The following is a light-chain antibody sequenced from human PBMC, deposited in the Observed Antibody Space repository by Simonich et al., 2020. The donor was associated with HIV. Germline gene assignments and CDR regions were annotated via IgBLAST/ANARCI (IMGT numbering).Light chain of an antibody. V-gene: IGKV4-1*01. Sequence: DIVMTQSPDSLAVSLGERATINSKSSQSVLTSSNNKNYLAWYQQKPGQPPKLLIYWATTRESGVPDRFSGSGSGTDFTLTISSLQAEDVAVYYCQQYFSTPRTFGQGTKVEIK. CDR1: QSVLTSSNNKNY. J-gene: IGKJ1*01. CDR3: QQYFSTPRT. CDR2: WAT.